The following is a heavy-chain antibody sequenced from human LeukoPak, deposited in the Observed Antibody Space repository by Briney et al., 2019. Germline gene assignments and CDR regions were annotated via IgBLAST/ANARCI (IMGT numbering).Heavy chain of an antibody. Sequence: GASVKVPCKASGYTFTSYGISWVRQAPGQGLEWMGWISAYNGNTNYAQKLQGRVTMTTDTSTSTAYMELRSLRSDDTAVYYCARFQYYDILTGYYGAFDIWGQGTMVTVSS. V-gene: IGHV1-18*01. D-gene: IGHD3-9*01. CDR1: GYTFTSYG. CDR3: ARFQYYDILTGYYGAFDI. J-gene: IGHJ3*02. CDR2: ISAYNGNT.